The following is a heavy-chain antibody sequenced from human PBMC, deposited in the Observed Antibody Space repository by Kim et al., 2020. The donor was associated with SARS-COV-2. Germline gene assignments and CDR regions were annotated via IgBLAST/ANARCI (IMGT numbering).Heavy chain of an antibody. V-gene: IGHV1-46*01. J-gene: IGHJ6*02. D-gene: IGHD2-2*01. CDR3: ARDRLDIVVVPAARQKDYYYYYGMDV. Sequence: ASVKVSCKASGYTFTSYYMHWVRQAPGQGLEWMGIINPSGGSTSYAQKFQGRVTMTRDTSTSTVYMELSSLRSEDTAVYYCARDRLDIVVVPAARQKDYYYYYGMDVWGQGTTVTVSS. CDR1: GYTFTSYY. CDR2: INPSGGST.